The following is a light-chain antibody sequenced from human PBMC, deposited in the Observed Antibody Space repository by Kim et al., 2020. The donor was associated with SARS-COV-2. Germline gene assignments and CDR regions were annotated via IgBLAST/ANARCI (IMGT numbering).Light chain of an antibody. CDR3: QKYNGAPWT. J-gene: IGKJ1*01. CDR2: GAS. CDR1: QGISNY. Sequence: ASIGDRVTITCRASQGISNYLAWYQQKPGKAPKLLIYGASALQSGVPSRFSGSGSGTDFTLTISSLQPEDVATYYCQKYNGAPWTFGQGTKVEIK. V-gene: IGKV1-27*01.